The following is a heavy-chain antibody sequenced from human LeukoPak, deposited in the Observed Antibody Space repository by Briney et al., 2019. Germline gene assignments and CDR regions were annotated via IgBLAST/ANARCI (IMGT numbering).Heavy chain of an antibody. CDR2: IYYSGST. CDR1: GGSISSSSYY. V-gene: IGHV4-39*07. J-gene: IGHJ4*02. D-gene: IGHD6-19*01. Sequence: PSETLSLTCTVSGGSISSSSYYWGWIRQPPGKGLEWIGSIYYSGSTYYNPSLKSRVTISVDTSKNQFSLKLSSVTAADTAVYYCARGGLTQWLVRVFDYWGQGTLVTVSS. CDR3: ARGGLTQWLVRVFDY.